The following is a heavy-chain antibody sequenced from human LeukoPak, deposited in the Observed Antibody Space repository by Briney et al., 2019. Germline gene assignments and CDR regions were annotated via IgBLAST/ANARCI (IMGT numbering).Heavy chain of an antibody. CDR1: GGSISSYY. CDR2: IYTSGST. J-gene: IGHJ4*02. D-gene: IGHD4-23*01. CDR3: ARHPYGGSPPDY. V-gene: IGHV4-4*07. Sequence: SETLSLTCTVSGGSISSYYWGWIRQPAGEGLEWIGRIYTSGSTNYNPSLKSRVTISVDTSKNQFSLKLSSVTAADTAVYYCARHPYGGSPPDYWGQGTLVTVSS.